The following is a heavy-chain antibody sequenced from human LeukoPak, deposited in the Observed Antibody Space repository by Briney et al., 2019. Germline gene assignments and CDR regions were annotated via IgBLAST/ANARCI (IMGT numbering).Heavy chain of an antibody. D-gene: IGHD1-26*01. Sequence: GGSLRLSCAASGFTLSSHGMHWVRQAPGRGLEWLAVVSDDGGLKYYSDSVKGRFTISRDNSKNTLYLQMNSLRAEDTAVYYCARGGSYLSAFDIWGQGTMVTVSS. J-gene: IGHJ3*02. CDR2: VSDDGGLK. V-gene: IGHV3-30*03. CDR3: ARGGSYLSAFDI. CDR1: GFTLSSHG.